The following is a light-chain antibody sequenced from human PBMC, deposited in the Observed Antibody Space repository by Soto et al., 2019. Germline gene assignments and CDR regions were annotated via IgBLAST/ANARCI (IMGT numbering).Light chain of an antibody. V-gene: IGLV1-40*01. Sequence: QSVLTQPPSVSGAPGQRVTISCTGSSSNIGAGYDVHWYQQLPGTAPKLLIYGNSNRPSGVPDRFSGSKSGTSASLAITGLQAEDEADYYCQSYDSSLSGSEVFGTGTQLTVL. CDR1: SSNIGAGYD. CDR3: QSYDSSLSGSEV. CDR2: GNS. J-gene: IGLJ1*01.